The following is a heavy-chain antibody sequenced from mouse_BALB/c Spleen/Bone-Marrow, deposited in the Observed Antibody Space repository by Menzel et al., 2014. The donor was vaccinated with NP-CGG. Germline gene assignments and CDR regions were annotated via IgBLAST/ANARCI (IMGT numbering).Heavy chain of an antibody. CDR3: ARSSPYAMDY. CDR2: IYPGDGDT. J-gene: IGHJ4*01. D-gene: IGHD1-1*01. V-gene: IGHV1-87*01. Sequence: VKLMESGAELARPGASVKLSCKASGYTFTSYWMQWVKQRPRQGLEWIGAIYPGDGDTRYTQKFKGKATLTADKSSSTAYMQLSLASEDSAVYYCARSSPYAMDYWGQGTSVTVST. CDR1: GYTFTSYW.